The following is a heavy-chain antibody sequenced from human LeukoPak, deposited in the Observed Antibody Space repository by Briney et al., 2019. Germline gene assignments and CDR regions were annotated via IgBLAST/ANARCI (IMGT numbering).Heavy chain of an antibody. V-gene: IGHV3-7*01. CDR1: GFTFSNYW. D-gene: IGHD6-19*01. CDR3: ARVGKNGWDFDH. J-gene: IGHJ4*02. CDR2: IIEGGDVK. Sequence: GGSLRLSCAASGFTFSNYWMNWVRQAPGKGLAWVANIIEGGDVKYYADSVKGRFTISRDNTKNSLYLQMTSLRADDTAVYYCARVGKNGWDFDHWGQGILVTVSS.